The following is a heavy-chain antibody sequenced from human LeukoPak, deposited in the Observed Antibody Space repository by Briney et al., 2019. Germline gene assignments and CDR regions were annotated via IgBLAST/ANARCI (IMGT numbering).Heavy chain of an antibody. Sequence: GGSLRLSCAASGLTFSSYAMSWVRQAPGKGLEWVSAISGSGGSTYYANSVKGRFTISRDNSKNTLYLQMNSLRAEDTAVYYCAKDHAVGPYFDYWGQRTLLTVSS. CDR1: GLTFSSYA. CDR3: AKDHAVGPYFDY. CDR2: ISGSGGST. J-gene: IGHJ4*02. V-gene: IGHV3-23*01. D-gene: IGHD6-19*01.